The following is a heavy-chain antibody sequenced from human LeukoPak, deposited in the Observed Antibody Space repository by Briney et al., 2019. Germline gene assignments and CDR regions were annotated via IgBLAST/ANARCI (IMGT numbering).Heavy chain of an antibody. CDR1: GGSISSYY. D-gene: IGHD6-13*01. V-gene: IGHV4-59*01. CDR3: AREVEAAAGHDY. CDR2: IYYSGST. Sequence: PSETLSLTRTVSGGSISSYYWSWIRQPPGKGLEWIGYIYYSGSTNYNPSLKSRVTISVDTSKNQFSLKLSSVTAADTAVYYCAREVEAAAGHDYWGQGTLVTVSS. J-gene: IGHJ4*02.